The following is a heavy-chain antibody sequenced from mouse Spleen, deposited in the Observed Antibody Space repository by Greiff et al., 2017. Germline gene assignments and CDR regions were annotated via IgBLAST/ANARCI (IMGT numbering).Heavy chain of an antibody. CDR3: ASSRGLLRSMDY. Sequence: VQLKQSGPELVKPGASVKIPCKASGYTFTDYNMDWVKQSHGKSLEWIGDINPNNGGTIYNQKFKGKATLTVDKSSSTAYMELRSLTSEDTAVYYCASSRGLLRSMDYWGQGTSVTVSS. D-gene: IGHD1-1*01. V-gene: IGHV1-18*01. CDR2: INPNNGGT. J-gene: IGHJ4*01. CDR1: GYTFTDYN.